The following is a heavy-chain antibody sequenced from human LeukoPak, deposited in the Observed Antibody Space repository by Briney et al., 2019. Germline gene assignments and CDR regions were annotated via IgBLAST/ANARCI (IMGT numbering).Heavy chain of an antibody. CDR3: ARLEYSGSYYGY. V-gene: IGHV4-39*01. J-gene: IGHJ4*02. D-gene: IGHD1-26*01. Sequence: SETLSLTCTVSGGSISSSSYYWGWIRQPPGKGLEWIGSIYYSGSTYYNPSLKSRVTISVDTSKNQFSLKLSSVTAADAAVYYCARLEYSGSYYGYWGQGTLVTVSS. CDR2: IYYSGST. CDR1: GGSISSSSYY.